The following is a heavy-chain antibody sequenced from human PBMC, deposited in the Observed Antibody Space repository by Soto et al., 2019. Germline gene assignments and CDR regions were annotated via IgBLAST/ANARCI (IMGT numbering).Heavy chain of an antibody. CDR2: IYYSGST. Sequence: SETLSLTCTVSGGSISSYYWSWIRQPPGKGLEWIGYIYYSGSTNYNPSLKSRVTISVDTSKNQFSLKLSSVTAADTAVYYCARDPYDSSGPHFDLWGRGTLVTVSS. D-gene: IGHD3-22*01. J-gene: IGHJ2*01. V-gene: IGHV4-59*01. CDR3: ARDPYDSSGPHFDL. CDR1: GGSISSYY.